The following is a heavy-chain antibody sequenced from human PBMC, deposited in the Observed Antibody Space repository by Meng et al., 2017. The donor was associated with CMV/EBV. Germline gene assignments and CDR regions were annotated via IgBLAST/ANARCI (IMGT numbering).Heavy chain of an antibody. CDR1: CVCFSGYD. J-gene: IGHJ5*02. CDR3: ARGGNWFDP. V-gene: IGHV4-34*01. CDR2: INHSGST. Sequence: QGQLREWGAGLLRPSETLSLNCAVYCVCFSGYDWSWIRQPPGKGLEWVGEINHSGSTNYNPSLKGRVTISGDTSKNQFSLKLSSVTAADTAVYYCARGGNWFDPWGQGTLVTVSS.